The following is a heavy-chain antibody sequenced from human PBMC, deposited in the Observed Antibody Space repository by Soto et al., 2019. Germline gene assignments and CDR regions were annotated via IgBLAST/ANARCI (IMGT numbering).Heavy chain of an antibody. Sequence: QVQLQESGPGLVKPSQTLPLTCTVSADSISSGGYYWSWIRQHPGNGLEWIGYISYSGSTYYNPTLKSRVTIAVDTSKNQWSLRLVSVTAADTAVYYCARVKCYYDSSGPLDFFDIWGQGTIVTVSS. CDR3: ARVKCYYDSSGPLDFFDI. J-gene: IGHJ3*02. CDR2: ISYSGST. D-gene: IGHD3-22*01. CDR1: ADSISSGGYY. V-gene: IGHV4-31*03.